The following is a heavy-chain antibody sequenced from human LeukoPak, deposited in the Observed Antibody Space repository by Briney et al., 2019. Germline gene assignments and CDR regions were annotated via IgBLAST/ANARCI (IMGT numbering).Heavy chain of an antibody. V-gene: IGHV1-69*04. CDR3: ASNGRDGTGWAFDI. CDR1: GGTFSSYA. D-gene: IGHD2-15*01. CDR2: IIPILGIA. Sequence: GASVKVSCKASGGTFSSYAISWVRQAPGQGPEWMGRIIPILGIANYAQKFQGRVTITADKSTSTAYMELSSLRSEDTAVYYCASNGRDGTGWAFDIWGQGTMVTVSS. J-gene: IGHJ3*02.